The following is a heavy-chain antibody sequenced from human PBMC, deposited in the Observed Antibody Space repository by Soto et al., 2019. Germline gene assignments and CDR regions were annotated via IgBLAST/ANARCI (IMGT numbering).Heavy chain of an antibody. Sequence: HPGGSLRLSCADSGFRFSSYSMSWVRQTPGKGLEWVAAITATGDRTYYADSATGRFTISRDNSKKTHYLQMTSLGAEDTAMYYCATMNGYFEYWGQGTPVTVSS. CDR3: ATMNGYFEY. CDR1: GFRFSSYS. CDR2: ITATGDRT. D-gene: IGHD3-22*01. V-gene: IGHV3-23*01. J-gene: IGHJ4*02.